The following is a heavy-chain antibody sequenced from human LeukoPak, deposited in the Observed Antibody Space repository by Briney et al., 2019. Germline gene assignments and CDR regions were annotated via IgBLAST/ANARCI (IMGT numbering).Heavy chain of an antibody. CDR1: GYTFTSYD. J-gene: IGHJ4*02. CDR3: AREWAHIVVAVVFDY. D-gene: IGHD2-21*01. CDR2: IIPILGIA. V-gene: IGHV1-69*04. Sequence: SVRVSCKASGYTFTSYDMSWVRQAPGQGLEWMGRIIPILGIANYAQKFQGRVTITADKSTSTAYMELSSLRSEDTAVYYCAREWAHIVVAVVFDYWGQGTLVTVSS.